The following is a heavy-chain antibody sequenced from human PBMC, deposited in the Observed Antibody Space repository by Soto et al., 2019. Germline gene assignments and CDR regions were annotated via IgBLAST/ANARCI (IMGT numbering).Heavy chain of an antibody. Sequence: XECLRRSGAASGFTFSDAFMSWVSQAPGKGLDWVGRIKSKSGGGTTEYAAPVRGRFTISRDDSKNTLYLQMNSLKTEDTAVYYCTTDLWRIAVAVGSTGYFNPWGQGTPVTVSS. V-gene: IGHV3-15*01. D-gene: IGHD6-19*01. J-gene: IGHJ5*02. CDR1: GFTFSDAF. CDR2: IKSKSGGGTT. CDR3: TTDLWRIAVAVGSTGYFNP.